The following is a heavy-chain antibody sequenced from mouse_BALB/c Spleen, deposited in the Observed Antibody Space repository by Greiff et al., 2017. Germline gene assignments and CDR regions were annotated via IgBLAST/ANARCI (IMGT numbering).Heavy chain of an antibody. V-gene: IGHV5-6-5*01. Sequence: EVKVVESGGGLVKPGGSLKLSCAASGFTFSSYAMSWVRQTPEKRLEWVASISSGGSTYYPDSVKGRFTISRDNARNILYLQMSSLRSEDTAMYYCARGNYGSRYYFDYWGQGTTLTVSS. J-gene: IGHJ2*01. CDR2: ISSGGST. D-gene: IGHD1-1*01. CDR3: ARGNYGSRYYFDY. CDR1: GFTFSSYA.